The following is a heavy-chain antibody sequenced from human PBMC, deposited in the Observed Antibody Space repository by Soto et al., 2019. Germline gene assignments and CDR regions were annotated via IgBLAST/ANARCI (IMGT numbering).Heavy chain of an antibody. CDR2: IYYSGTT. J-gene: IGHJ6*02. V-gene: IGHV4-39*01. D-gene: IGHD2-2*01. Sequence: SETLSLTCTVPGGSISSSSYYWCWIRQPPGKGLEWIGSIYYSGTTYYNPSLKSRVTISVDTSKNQFSLKLSSVTAADTAVYYCARRTRCCISTSCYGAMDVWGQGTTVT. CDR1: GGSISSSSYY. CDR3: ARRTRCCISTSCYGAMDV.